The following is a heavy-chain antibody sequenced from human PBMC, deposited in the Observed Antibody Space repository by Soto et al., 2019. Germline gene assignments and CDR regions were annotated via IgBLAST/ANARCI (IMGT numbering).Heavy chain of an antibody. J-gene: IGHJ6*02. V-gene: IGHV3-73*01. Sequence: GGSLRLSCAASGFTFSGSAMHWVRQASGKGLEWVGRIRGKANSYATAYAASVKGRFTISRGDSKNTAYLQMNSLKTEDTAVYYCARRWDAMDVWGQGTTVTVSS. CDR1: GFTFSGSA. CDR3: ARRWDAMDV. CDR2: IRGKANSYAT.